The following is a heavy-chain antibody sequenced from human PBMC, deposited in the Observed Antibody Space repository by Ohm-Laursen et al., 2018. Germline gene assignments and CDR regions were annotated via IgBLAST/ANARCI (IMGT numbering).Heavy chain of an antibody. CDR2: INHSGST. D-gene: IGHD6-19*01. V-gene: IGHV4-34*01. CDR1: GSITSYY. CDR3: ARVKQWLIYAFDI. Sequence: GTLSLTCTVSGSITSYYWSWIRQPPGKGLEWIGEINHSGSTNYNPSLKSRVTISVDTSKNQFSLKLSSVTAADTAVYYCARVKQWLIYAFDIWGQGTMVTVSS. J-gene: IGHJ3*02.